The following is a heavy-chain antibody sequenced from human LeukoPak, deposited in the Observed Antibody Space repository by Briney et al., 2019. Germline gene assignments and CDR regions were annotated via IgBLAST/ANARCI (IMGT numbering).Heavy chain of an antibody. CDR2: LSASGGGT. CDR1: GLTFSNFA. V-gene: IGHV3-23*01. D-gene: IGHD5-18*01. J-gene: IGHJ3*02. CDR3: ATVLHTSMTTWAAFDT. Sequence: GGSLRLSCAASGLTFSNFAMTWVSQTPGKGLEWVPALSASGGGTFYAPSVKGRFTISRDNSKNTVSLQMNSLRAEDTALYYCATVLHTSMTTWAAFDTWGQGTMVTVSS.